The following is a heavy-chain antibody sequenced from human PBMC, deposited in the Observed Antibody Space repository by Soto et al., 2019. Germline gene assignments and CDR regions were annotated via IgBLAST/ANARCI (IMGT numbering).Heavy chain of an antibody. CDR1: GFTFSSYS. V-gene: IGHV3-21*01. Sequence: GGSLRLSCAASGFTFSSYSMNWVRQAPGKGPEWVSSISSSSSYIYYADSVKGRFTISRDNAKNSLYLQMNSLRAEDTAVYYCARDGCSSTSCPVDYYYGMDVWGQGTTVTVSS. D-gene: IGHD2-2*01. CDR2: ISSSSSYI. CDR3: ARDGCSSTSCPVDYYYGMDV. J-gene: IGHJ6*02.